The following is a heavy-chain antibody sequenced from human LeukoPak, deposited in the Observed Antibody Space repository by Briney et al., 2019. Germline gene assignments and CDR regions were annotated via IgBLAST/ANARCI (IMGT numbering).Heavy chain of an antibody. CDR2: ISAYNGNT. D-gene: IGHD3-22*01. CDR3: ARDWINYYDSSGPILNY. Sequence: GSVKVSCKASGYTFTSYGISWVRQAPGQGLEWMGWISAYNGNTNYAQKLQGRVTMTTDTSTSTAYMELRSLGSDDTAVYYCARDWINYYDSSGPILNYWGQGTLVTVSS. J-gene: IGHJ4*02. CDR1: GYTFTSYG. V-gene: IGHV1-18*01.